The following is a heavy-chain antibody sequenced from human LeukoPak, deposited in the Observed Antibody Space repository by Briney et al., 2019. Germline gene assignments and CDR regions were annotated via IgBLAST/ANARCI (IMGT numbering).Heavy chain of an antibody. J-gene: IGHJ4*02. Sequence: PGGSLRLSCAASGFTFSSYWMSWVRQAPGKGLEWVSAISGSGGGIYYTDSVKGRFTISRDNSKNTLYLQINSLRAEDTAVYYCAKDKADYDYVWGSVYWGQGTLVTVSS. CDR1: GFTFSSYW. CDR3: AKDKADYDYVWGSVY. D-gene: IGHD3-16*01. V-gene: IGHV3-23*01. CDR2: ISGSGGGI.